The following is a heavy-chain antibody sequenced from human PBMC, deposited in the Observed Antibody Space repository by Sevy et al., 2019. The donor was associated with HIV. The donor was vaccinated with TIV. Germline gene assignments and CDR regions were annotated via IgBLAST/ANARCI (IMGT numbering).Heavy chain of an antibody. CDR3: AGENAWGRGYS. Sequence: SETLSLTCTVSGGSITSLYWNWIRQPPGKGLEWIANIYYNGHINYNPSLKNRVTLSLDTSKNQFSLRLSSVTAADTDMYYCAGENAWGRGYSWGQGTLVTVSS. V-gene: IGHV4-59*08. CDR1: GGSITSLY. D-gene: IGHD1-26*01. CDR2: IYYNGHI. J-gene: IGHJ4*02.